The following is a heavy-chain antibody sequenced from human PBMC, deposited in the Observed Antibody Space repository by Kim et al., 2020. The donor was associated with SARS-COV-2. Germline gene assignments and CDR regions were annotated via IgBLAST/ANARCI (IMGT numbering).Heavy chain of an antibody. Sequence: SETLSLTCTVSGGSISSGGYYWSWIRQHPGKGLEWIGYIYYSGSTYYNPSLKSRVTISVDTSKNQFSLKLSSVTAADTAVYYCARDGVQAAAASESYWGQGTLVTVSS. CDR3: ARDGVQAAAASESY. J-gene: IGHJ4*02. D-gene: IGHD6-13*01. CDR1: GGSISSGGYY. V-gene: IGHV4-31*03. CDR2: IYYSGST.